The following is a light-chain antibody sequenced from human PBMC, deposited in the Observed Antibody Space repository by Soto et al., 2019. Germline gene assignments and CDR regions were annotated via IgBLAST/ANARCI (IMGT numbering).Light chain of an antibody. J-gene: IGKJ1*01. V-gene: IGKV3-20*01. CDR2: GAS. CDR1: QSVSSY. Sequence: EIVLTQFPGTLSLSPGERATLSCRASQSVSSYLAWYQQKPGQAPRLLIYGASNRATGTPDRFSGSGSGTDFTLTISRLEPEDFAVYYCQQYDNLSWTFGQGTKVDIK. CDR3: QQYDNLSWT.